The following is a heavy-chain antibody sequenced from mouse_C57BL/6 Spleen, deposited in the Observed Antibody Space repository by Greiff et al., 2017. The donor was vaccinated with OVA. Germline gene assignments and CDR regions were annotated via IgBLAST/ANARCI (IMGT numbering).Heavy chain of an antibody. V-gene: IGHV3-1*01. D-gene: IGHD4-1*01. CDR1: GYSITSGYD. CDR2: ISYSGST. Sequence: EVQLQQSGPGMVKPSQSLSLTCTVTGYSITSGYDWLWIRHFPGNKLEWMGYISYSGSTNYNPYLKSRISITHDKSKNHFFLKLNSVTTEDTATYYCARDRANWEFAYWGQGTLVTVSA. J-gene: IGHJ3*01. CDR3: ARDRANWEFAY.